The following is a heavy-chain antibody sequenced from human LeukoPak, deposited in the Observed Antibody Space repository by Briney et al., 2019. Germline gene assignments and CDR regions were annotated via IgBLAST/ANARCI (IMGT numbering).Heavy chain of an antibody. CDR1: GFTFSSYS. CDR3: ARHPTNTVGARRYYFDY. V-gene: IGHV3-21*01. J-gene: IGHJ4*02. CDR2: ISSSSSYI. Sequence: GGSLRLSCAASGFTFSSYSMNWVRQAPGKGLEWVSSISSSSSYIYYADSVKGRFTISRDNAKNSLYLQMNSLRAEDTAVYYCARHPTNTVGARRYYFDYWGQGTLVTVSS. D-gene: IGHD1-26*01.